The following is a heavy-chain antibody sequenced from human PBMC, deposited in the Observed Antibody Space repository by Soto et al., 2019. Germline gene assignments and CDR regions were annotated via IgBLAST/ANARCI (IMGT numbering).Heavy chain of an antibody. J-gene: IGHJ4*02. CDR2: ISHSGST. CDR3: ARYFSTSSVFDY. D-gene: IGHD6-6*01. V-gene: IGHV4-30-2*02. CDR1: GGSISSGGYS. Sequence: SETLSLTCAVSGGSISSGGYSWSWIRQPPGKGLEWIGYISHSGSTYFNPSLKSRVTISVDRSKNQFSLKLSSVTAADTAVYYCARYFSTSSVFDYWGQGTLVTVSS.